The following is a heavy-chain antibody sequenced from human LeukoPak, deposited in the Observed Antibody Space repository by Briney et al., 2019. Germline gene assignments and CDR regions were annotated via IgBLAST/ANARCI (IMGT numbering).Heavy chain of an antibody. CDR1: GFSFSDYY. CDR2: ISSSSSYT. Sequence: PGGSLRLSCAASGFSFSDYYMSWVRQAPGKGLEWVSYISSSSSYTSYADSVKGRFTISRDNARNSLYLQMNSLRAEDTAVYYCARGKYSSGWFDYWGQGTLVTVSS. CDR3: ARGKYSSGWFDY. D-gene: IGHD6-19*01. V-gene: IGHV3-11*05. J-gene: IGHJ4*02.